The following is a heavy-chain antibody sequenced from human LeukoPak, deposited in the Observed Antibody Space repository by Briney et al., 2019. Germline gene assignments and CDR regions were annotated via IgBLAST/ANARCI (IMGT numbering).Heavy chain of an antibody. D-gene: IGHD1-26*01. CDR3: AREGLAWELPVRFYYFGLDV. CDR1: GDSVSSNSAA. CDR2: TYYTSKWYD. V-gene: IGHV6-1*01. Sequence: PSETLSLTCAISGDSVSSNSAAWNWVRQSPSIDLEWLGRTYYTSKWYDDYAVSVRSRIIIEPDTSKTQFSLQLKSVTPEDTAVYYFAREGLAWELPVRFYYFGLDVWGQGTTVIVSS. J-gene: IGHJ6*01.